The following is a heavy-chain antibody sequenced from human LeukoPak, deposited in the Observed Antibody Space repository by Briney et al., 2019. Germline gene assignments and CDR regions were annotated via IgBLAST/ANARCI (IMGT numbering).Heavy chain of an antibody. J-gene: IGHJ5*02. CDR2: IKRDGSEK. CDR3: VRGRGFDP. Sequence: GGGLVQPGGSLRLSCAASGFTFSSYWMSWVRQAPGKGPEWVANIKRDGSEKYYVDSVKGRFSISRDNAKNSLYLQMNSLRAEDTAVYYCVRGRGFDPRGRGTKVTVSS. CDR1: GFTFSSYW. V-gene: IGHV3-7*04.